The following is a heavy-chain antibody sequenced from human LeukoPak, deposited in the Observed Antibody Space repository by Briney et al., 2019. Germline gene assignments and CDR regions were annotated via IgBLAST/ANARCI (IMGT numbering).Heavy chain of an antibody. CDR1: GFTFSSYA. Sequence: GGSLRLSCGASGFTFSSYAMNWVRQAPGKGLEWVSGISVSGTTTYYADSVKGRFTISRDNSKNSLYLQMNSLRAEDTALYYCAKGGYCSSTSCPNAFDIWGQGTMVTVSS. CDR3: AKGGYCSSTSCPNAFDI. J-gene: IGHJ3*02. V-gene: IGHV3-23*01. CDR2: ISVSGTTT. D-gene: IGHD2-2*01.